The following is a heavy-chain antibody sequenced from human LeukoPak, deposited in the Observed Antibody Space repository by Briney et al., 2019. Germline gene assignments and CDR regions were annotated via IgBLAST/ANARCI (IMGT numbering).Heavy chain of an antibody. CDR3: ARDVFAAYSTHHKFDP. CDR1: GYTFTAYY. J-gene: IGHJ5*02. Sequence: ASVKVSCKASGYTFTAYYMHWVRQAPGQGLEWMGWINPTSGGTNYDRVTMTRDTSMTTVYTELSRLTSDDTAVYYCARDVFAAYSTHHKFDPWGQGTLVIVSS. D-gene: IGHD6-13*01. V-gene: IGHV1-2*02. CDR2: INPTSGGT.